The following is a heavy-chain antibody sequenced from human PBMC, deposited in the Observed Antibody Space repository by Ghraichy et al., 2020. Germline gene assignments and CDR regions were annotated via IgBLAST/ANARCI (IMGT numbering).Heavy chain of an antibody. CDR3: ARGLCSSTSCFHYYGMDV. CDR1: GFTFSSYA. D-gene: IGHD2-2*01. J-gene: IGHJ6*02. Sequence: GGSLRLSCAASGFTFSSYAMHWVRQAPGKGLEWVAVISYDGSNKYYADSVKGRFTISRDNSKNTLYLQMNSLRAEDTAVYYCARGLCSSTSCFHYYGMDVWGQGTTVTVSS. CDR2: ISYDGSNK. V-gene: IGHV3-30-3*01.